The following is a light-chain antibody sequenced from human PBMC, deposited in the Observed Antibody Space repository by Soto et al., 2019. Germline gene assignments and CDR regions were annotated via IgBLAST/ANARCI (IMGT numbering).Light chain of an antibody. J-gene: IGKJ4*01. CDR3: QQRSNCPLT. V-gene: IGKV3-11*01. CDR2: DAS. Sequence: EIVLTQSPATLSLSPGERATLSCRASQSVSSYLAWYQQKPGQAPRLLIYDASNRATGIPARFSGSGSGTDFPLTISSLEPEDFAVYYCQQRSNCPLTFGGGTKVDIK. CDR1: QSVSSY.